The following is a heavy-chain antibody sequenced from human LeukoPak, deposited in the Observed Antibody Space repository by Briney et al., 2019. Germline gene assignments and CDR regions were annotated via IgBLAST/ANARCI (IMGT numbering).Heavy chain of an antibody. V-gene: IGHV3-30*02. Sequence: PGGSLRLSCAASGFTFSSYGMHWVRQAPGKGLEWVAFIRYDGSNKYYADSVKGRFTISRDNSKNTVYLQMNSLRAEDTAVYYCAEVGYYGSGYLDAFDIWGQGTMVTVSS. CDR1: GFTFSSYG. CDR3: AEVGYYGSGYLDAFDI. CDR2: IRYDGSNK. D-gene: IGHD3-10*01. J-gene: IGHJ3*02.